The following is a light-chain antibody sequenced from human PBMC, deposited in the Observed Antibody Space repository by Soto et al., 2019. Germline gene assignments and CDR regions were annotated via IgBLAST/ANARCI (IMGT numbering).Light chain of an antibody. V-gene: IGKV4-1*01. Sequence: DIVMTQSPDSLAVSLGERATINCKSSQSVLYSSNNKNYLAWYQQKPGQPPKLLIYWASTRESGVPDRFSGSGSGTYFTLTISSLQAEDVAVYYCQQYYRPWTFGQGTKVEIK. CDR3: QQYYRPWT. J-gene: IGKJ1*01. CDR1: QSVLYSSNNKNY. CDR2: WAS.